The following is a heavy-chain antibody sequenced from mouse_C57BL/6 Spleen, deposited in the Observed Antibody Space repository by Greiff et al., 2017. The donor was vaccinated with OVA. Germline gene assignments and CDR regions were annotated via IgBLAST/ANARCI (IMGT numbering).Heavy chain of an antibody. CDR2: IYWDDDK. D-gene: IGHD2-1*01. CDR3: ARSGGIWYPTSFFDY. J-gene: IGHJ2*01. CDR1: GFSLSTSGMG. V-gene: IGHV8-12*01. Sequence: QVQLQQSGPGILQSSQTLSLTCSFSGFSLSTSGMGVSWIRQPSGKGLEWLAHIYWDDDKRYNPSLKSRLTISKDTSRNQVFLKITSVDTADTATYYCARSGGIWYPTSFFDYWGQGTTLTVSS.